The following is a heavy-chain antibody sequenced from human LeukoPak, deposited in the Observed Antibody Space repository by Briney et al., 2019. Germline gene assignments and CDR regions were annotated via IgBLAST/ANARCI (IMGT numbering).Heavy chain of an antibody. V-gene: IGHV4-39*01. CDR1: GGSISSSSYY. CDR3: ARRRLIGSGSFKPNDYYFDY. CDR2: IYYSGST. J-gene: IGHJ4*02. Sequence: SETLSLTCTVSGGSISSSSYYWGWIRQPPGKGLEWIGSIYYSGSTYYNPPLKSRVTISVDTSKNQFSLKLSSVTAADTAVYYCARRRLIGSGSFKPNDYYFDYWGQGTLVTVSS. D-gene: IGHD3-10*01.